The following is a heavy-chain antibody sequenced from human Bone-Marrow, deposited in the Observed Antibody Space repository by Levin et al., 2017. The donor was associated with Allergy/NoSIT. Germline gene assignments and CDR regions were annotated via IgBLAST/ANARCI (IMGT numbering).Heavy chain of an antibody. J-gene: IGHJ6*02. CDR3: AGPYPFGNGMDV. CDR2: ISYDGSNK. Sequence: GGSLRLSCAASGFTFSSYAMHWVRQAPGKGLEWVAVISYDGSNKYYADSVKGRFTISRDNSKNTLYLQMNSLRAEDTAVYYCAGPYPFGNGMDVWGQGTTVTVSS. V-gene: IGHV3-30-3*01. CDR1: GFTFSSYA. D-gene: IGHD3-10*01.